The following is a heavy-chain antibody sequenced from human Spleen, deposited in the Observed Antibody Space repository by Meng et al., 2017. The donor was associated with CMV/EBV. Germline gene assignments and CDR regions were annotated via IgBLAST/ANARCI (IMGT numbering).Heavy chain of an antibody. CDR1: GGSISSGGYY. CDR3: ARVSIISDAFDI. CDR2: IYYSGST. J-gene: IGHJ3*02. V-gene: IGHV4-61*08. Sequence: SETLSLTCTVSGGSISSGGYYWSWIRQPPGKGLEWIGYIYYSGSTNYNPSLKSRVTISVDTSKNQFSLKLSSVTAADTAVYYCARVSIISDAFDIWGQGTMVTVSS.